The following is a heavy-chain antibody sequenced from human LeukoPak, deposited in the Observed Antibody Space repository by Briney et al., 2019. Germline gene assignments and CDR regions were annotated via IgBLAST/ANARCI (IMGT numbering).Heavy chain of an antibody. CDR3: AREVLGATTGFDY. V-gene: IGHV1-69*06. CDR2: IIPIFGAA. J-gene: IGHJ4*02. CDR1: GGTFSSYA. Sequence: SVKVSCKASGGTFSSYAISWVRQAPGQGLEWMGGIIPIFGAANYAQKFQGRVTITGDKSTSTAYMELSSLRSEDTAVYYCAREVLGATTGFDYWGQGTLVTVPS. D-gene: IGHD1-26*01.